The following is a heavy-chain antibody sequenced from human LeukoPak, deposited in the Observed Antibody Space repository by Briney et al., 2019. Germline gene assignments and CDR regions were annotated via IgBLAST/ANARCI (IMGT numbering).Heavy chain of an antibody. CDR2: MNPNSGNT. V-gene: IGHV1-8*01. CDR1: GYTFTSYD. D-gene: IGHD5-12*01. CDR3: ARASLGWLRKHYYFDY. Sequence: GASVKVSCKASGYTFTSYDINWVRQATGQGLEWMGWMNPNSGNTGYAQKFQGRATMTRNTSISTAYMELSSLRSEDTAVYYCARASLGWLRKHYYFDYWGQGTLVTVSS. J-gene: IGHJ4*02.